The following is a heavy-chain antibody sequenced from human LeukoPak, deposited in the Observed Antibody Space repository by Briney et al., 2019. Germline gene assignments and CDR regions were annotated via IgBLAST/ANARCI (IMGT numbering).Heavy chain of an antibody. V-gene: IGHV3-53*01. D-gene: IGHD6-13*01. CDR3: ASSRAAASSNWFDP. CDR1: GLIVSSNY. CDR2: IHTNGNT. Sequence: GGSLRLSCAASGLIVSSNYMTWVRQAPGKGLEWVSIIHTNGNTYYADSVKGRFTISRDNSKNTLYLQMNSLRTEDTAVYYCASSRAAASSNWFDPWGQGTLVTVSS. J-gene: IGHJ5*02.